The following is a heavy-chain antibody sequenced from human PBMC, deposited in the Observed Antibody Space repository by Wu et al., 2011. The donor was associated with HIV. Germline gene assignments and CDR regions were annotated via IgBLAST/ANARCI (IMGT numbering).Heavy chain of an antibody. D-gene: IGHD3-10*01. CDR1: GGTFSVHG. CDR3: ARGSGLGSYFDN. CDR2: SSPIFGTT. Sequence: QVQLVQSGAEVKKPGSSVKVSCKPSGGTFSVHGISWVRQALDKDLSGWEGSSPIFGTTNYAQKFQGRVTITADDSTSTVYMELSSLRSDDTAIYFCARGSGLGSYFDNWGQGTLVPVSS. V-gene: IGHV1-69*15. J-gene: IGHJ4*02.